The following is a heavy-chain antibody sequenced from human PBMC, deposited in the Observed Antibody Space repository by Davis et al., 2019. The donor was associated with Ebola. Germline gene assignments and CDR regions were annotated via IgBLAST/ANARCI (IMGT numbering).Heavy chain of an antibody. J-gene: IGHJ3*02. CDR1: GFTFSSYA. CDR2: ISSSSSYI. CDR3: ARDRRVPAAIVAFDI. D-gene: IGHD2-2*01. Sequence: GESLKISCAASGFTFSSYAMSWVRQAPGKGLEWVSSISSSSSYIYYADSVKGRFTISRDNAKNSLYLQMNSLRAEDTAVYYCARDRRVPAAIVAFDIWGQGTMVTVSS. V-gene: IGHV3-21*01.